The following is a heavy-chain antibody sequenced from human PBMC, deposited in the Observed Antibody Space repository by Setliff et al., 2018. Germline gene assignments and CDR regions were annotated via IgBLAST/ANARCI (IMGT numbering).Heavy chain of an antibody. CDR2: IYHRGNT. CDR1: GGSISSYY. V-gene: IGHV4-59*04. CDR3: TRRQWLTTDMDY. D-gene: IGHD6-19*01. J-gene: IGHJ4*02. Sequence: SETLSLTCTVSGGSISSYYWGWIRQPPGKGLEWIGSIYHRGNTYYNPSLKSGVTISIDTSKNQFYLKLSSVTAADTAVYYCTRRQWLTTDMDYWGQGTLVTVSS.